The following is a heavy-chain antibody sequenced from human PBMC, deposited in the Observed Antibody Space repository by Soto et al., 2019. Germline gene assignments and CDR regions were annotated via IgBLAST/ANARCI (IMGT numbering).Heavy chain of an antibody. Sequence: GGSLRLSCAASGFPFSSYWMHWVRQAPGKGLVWVSRINSDGSSTSYADSVKGRFTISRDNAKNTLYLQMNSLRAEDTAVYYCARVLYYYDSSGYYHRYYFDYWGQGTLVTVSS. V-gene: IGHV3-74*01. CDR2: INSDGSST. D-gene: IGHD3-22*01. CDR1: GFPFSSYW. J-gene: IGHJ4*02. CDR3: ARVLYYYDSSGYYHRYYFDY.